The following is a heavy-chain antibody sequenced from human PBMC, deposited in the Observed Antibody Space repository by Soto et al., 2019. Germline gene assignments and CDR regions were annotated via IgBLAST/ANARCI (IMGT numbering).Heavy chain of an antibody. D-gene: IGHD3-9*01. CDR2: IYYSGST. Sequence: SETLSLTCTVSGGSINTYYWSWIRQPPGKGLEWIGYIYYSGSTNYNPSLKSRVTISVDTSRNQFSLKLSSVTAADTAIYYCARGGYFDWLLNLYFDYWGRGTLVTVSS. CDR1: GGSINTYY. J-gene: IGHJ4*02. V-gene: IGHV4-59*01. CDR3: ARGGYFDWLLNLYFDY.